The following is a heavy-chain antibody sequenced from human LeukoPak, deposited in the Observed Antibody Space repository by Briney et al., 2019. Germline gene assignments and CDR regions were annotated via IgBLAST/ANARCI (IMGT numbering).Heavy chain of an antibody. CDR2: VRSSGSPI. J-gene: IGHJ4*02. CDR3: VRDPDTLDY. CDR1: GFTFSGYS. V-gene: IGHV3-48*02. Sequence: GGSLRLSCAASGFTFSGYSMNWVRQAPGKGLEWVAYVRSSGSPIYYADSLKGRFTISRDNAKNSLYLQMNSLRDEDTAVYYCVRDPDTLDYWGQGSLVTVSS.